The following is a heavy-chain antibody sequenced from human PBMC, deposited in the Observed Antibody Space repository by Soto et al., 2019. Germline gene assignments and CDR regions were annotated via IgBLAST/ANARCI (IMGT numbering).Heavy chain of an antibody. D-gene: IGHD2-15*01. CDR2: ISAYNGNT. CDR1: GYNFNSYT. J-gene: IGHJ5*02. CDR3: ARVVGAPGHWFDP. Sequence: QVQLVQSGAEVKKPGASVKVSCKASGYNFNSYTISWVRQAPGQGLEWMGRISAYNGNTNYAQKLQGRVTMTTDTTPSTAYTGRRGLRTDETAVYHCARVVGAPGHWFDPWGQGTLVTVSS. V-gene: IGHV1-18*01.